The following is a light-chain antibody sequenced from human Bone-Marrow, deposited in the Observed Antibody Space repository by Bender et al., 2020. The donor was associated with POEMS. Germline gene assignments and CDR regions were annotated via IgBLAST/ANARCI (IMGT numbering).Light chain of an antibody. CDR1: KLGDKY. CDR2: QDS. V-gene: IGLV3-1*01. CDR3: QAWDGSAGAI. J-gene: IGLJ2*01. Sequence: SYELTQPPSVSVSPGQTASITCSGDKLGDKYACWYQQKPGQSPVLVIYQDSKRPSGIPERFSGSNSGNTATLTISGTQPMDEADYYCQAWDGSAGAIFGGGTKLTVL.